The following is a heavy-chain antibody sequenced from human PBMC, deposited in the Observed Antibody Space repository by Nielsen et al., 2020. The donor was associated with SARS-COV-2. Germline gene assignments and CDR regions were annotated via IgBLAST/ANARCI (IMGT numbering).Heavy chain of an antibody. CDR2: IYYSGST. J-gene: IGHJ5*02. D-gene: IGHD3-10*01. V-gene: IGHV4-39*01. CDR1: GGSISSSSYY. CDR3: ARQVSTMVRGVMGFDP. Sequence: SETLSLTCAVSGGSISSSSYYWGWIRQPPGKGLEWIGSIYYSGSTYYNPSLKSRVTISVDTSKNQFSLKLSSATAADTAVYYCARQVSTMVRGVMGFDPWGQGTLVTVSS.